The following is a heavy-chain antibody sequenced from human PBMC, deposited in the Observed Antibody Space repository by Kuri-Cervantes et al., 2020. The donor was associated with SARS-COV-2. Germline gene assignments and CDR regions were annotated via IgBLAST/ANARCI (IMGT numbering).Heavy chain of an antibody. CDR3: ARLGGYRSGYNWFDP. CDR1: GGSLSGSY. J-gene: IGHJ5*02. Sequence: SETLSLTCAIYGGSLSGSYWSWIRQSPGKRLEWIGDVNHNGGANYNPSLRSRVTISVDTSKTQFSLSLTYVTAADTAVYFCARLGGYRSGYNWFDPWGQGTLVTVSS. D-gene: IGHD5-18*01. CDR2: VNHNGGA. V-gene: IGHV4-34*01.